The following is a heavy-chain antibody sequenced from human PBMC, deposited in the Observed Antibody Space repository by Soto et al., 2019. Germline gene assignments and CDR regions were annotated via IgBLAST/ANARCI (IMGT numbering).Heavy chain of an antibody. CDR2: ISYDGSNK. D-gene: IGHD2-21*02. CDR1: GFTFSSYA. V-gene: IGHV3-30-3*01. CDR3: ARERGAYCGGDCYYDYYYYGMDV. Sequence: LRLSCAASGFTFSSYAIHWVRQAACKGLDLVAVISYDGSNKYYADSVKGRFTISRDNSKNTLYLQMNSLRAEDTAVYYCARERGAYCGGDCYYDYYYYGMDVWGQGTTVTVSS. J-gene: IGHJ6*02.